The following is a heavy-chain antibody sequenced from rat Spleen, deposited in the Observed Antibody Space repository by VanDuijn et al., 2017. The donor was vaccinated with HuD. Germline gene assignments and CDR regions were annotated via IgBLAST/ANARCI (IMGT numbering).Heavy chain of an antibody. CDR1: GFTFSNFD. CDR2: ISYGDSYGHSST. J-gene: IGHJ1*01. CDR3: ARHNSGYGYFDF. Sequence: EVQLVESGGGLVQPGRSLKLSCAASGFTFSNFDMAWVRQAPTKGLEWVATISYGDSYGHSSTYYRDSVKGRFTISRDIAKSTLYLQMDSLRSEDTATYYCARHNSGYGYFDFWGPGTMVTVSS. V-gene: IGHV5-29*01. D-gene: IGHD4-3*01.